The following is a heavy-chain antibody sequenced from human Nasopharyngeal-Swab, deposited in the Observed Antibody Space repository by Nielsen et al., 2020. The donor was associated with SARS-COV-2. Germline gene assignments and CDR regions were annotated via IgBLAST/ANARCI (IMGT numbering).Heavy chain of an antibody. Sequence: SMKISCAASGFTFDDYAMHWVGPAPGKGLEWGSGISWNSNAIDYLDSVKGRFTISRDNAKRSLYLQMNSLRAEETSLYYCAKDIPDGAFDIWGQGTMVTVSS. V-gene: IGHV3-9*01. CDR1: GFTFDDYA. CDR3: AKDIPDGAFDI. D-gene: IGHD5-24*01. J-gene: IGHJ3*02. CDR2: ISWNSNAI.